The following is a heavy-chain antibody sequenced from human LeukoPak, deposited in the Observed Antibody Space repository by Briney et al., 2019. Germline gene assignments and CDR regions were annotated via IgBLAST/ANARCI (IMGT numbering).Heavy chain of an antibody. CDR3: TGVWFGELLHSWFDP. J-gene: IGHJ5*02. CDR2: IRSKAYGGTT. D-gene: IGHD3-10*01. CDR1: GLTFGDYT. V-gene: IGHV3-49*04. Sequence: GGSLRLSCTASGLTFGDYTMSWVRQAPGKGLEWVGFIRSKAYGGTTEYAASVKGRFTISRDDSKSIAYLQMNSLQTEDTAVYYCTGVWFGELLHSWFDPWGQGTLVTVSS.